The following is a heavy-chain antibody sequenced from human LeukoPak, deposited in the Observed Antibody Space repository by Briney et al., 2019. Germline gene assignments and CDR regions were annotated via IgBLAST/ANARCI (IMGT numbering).Heavy chain of an antibody. Sequence: SETLSLTCAVYGGSFSGYYWNWIRQPPGKGLEWIGEINHSGSTNYNPSLKSRVAISVDTSKNQFSLKVNSVTAADTAVYYCATRPTPPYYYYYMDVWGKGTTVTVSS. CDR1: GGSFSGYY. CDR2: INHSGST. V-gene: IGHV4-34*01. J-gene: IGHJ6*03. CDR3: ATRPTPPYYYYYMDV. D-gene: IGHD4-23*01.